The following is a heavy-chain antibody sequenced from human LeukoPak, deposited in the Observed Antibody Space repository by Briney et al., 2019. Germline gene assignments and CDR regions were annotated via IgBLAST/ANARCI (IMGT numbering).Heavy chain of an antibody. Sequence: GGSLRLSCATSGFTFSSYAMNWVRQALGKGLDWVSAISGSGDNTYYADSVKGRFTISRDNSKNTLYLQMNRLRAEDTAVYYCAKDKGLYSSSWYVDYWGQGTLVTVSS. J-gene: IGHJ4*02. D-gene: IGHD6-13*01. CDR1: GFTFSSYA. CDR2: ISGSGDNT. V-gene: IGHV3-23*01. CDR3: AKDKGLYSSSWYVDY.